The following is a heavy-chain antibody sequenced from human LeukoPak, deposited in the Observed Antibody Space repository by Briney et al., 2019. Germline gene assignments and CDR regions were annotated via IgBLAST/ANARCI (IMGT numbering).Heavy chain of an antibody. V-gene: IGHV6-1*01. J-gene: IGHJ4*02. CDR3: ARDSTAFDY. CDR2: TYYRSKWYN. Sequence: SQALSLTCAISGDSVSSSRATWNWIRQSPSRGLEWLGRTYYRSKWYNDYAVSLKSRITINPDTSKNQFSLHLNSVTPEDKAVYYCARDSTAFDYWGQGTLVTVSS. CDR1: GDSVSSSRAT.